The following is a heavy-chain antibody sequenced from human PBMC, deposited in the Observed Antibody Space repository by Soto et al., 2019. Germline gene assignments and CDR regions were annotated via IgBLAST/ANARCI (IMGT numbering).Heavy chain of an antibody. CDR1: GGSISSGGYY. CDR2: IYYSGST. J-gene: IGHJ3*02. CDR3: ARDYCSSTSCYGAFDI. Sequence: TLSLTCTVSGGSISSGGYYWSWIRQHPGKGLEWIGYIYYSGSTYYNPSLKSRVTISVDTSKNQFSLKLSSVTAADTAVYYCARDYCSSTSCYGAFDIWGQGTMLTVSS. V-gene: IGHV4-31*03. D-gene: IGHD2-2*01.